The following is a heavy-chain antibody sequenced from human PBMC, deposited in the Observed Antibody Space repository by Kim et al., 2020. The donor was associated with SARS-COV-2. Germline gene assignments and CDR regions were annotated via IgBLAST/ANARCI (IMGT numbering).Heavy chain of an antibody. CDR1: GFTFSSCA. V-gene: IGHV3-48*02. Sequence: GGSLRLSCANSGFTFSSCAMNWVRQAPGKGLEWISYISASRGKIDYADSVKGRFTVSRDNAKNSVFLQMNSLRDEDTALYFCVRDLSYGSTLYKFFDYWGHGTLVTVSS. J-gene: IGHJ4*01. D-gene: IGHD6-19*01. CDR2: ISASRGKI. CDR3: VRDLSYGSTLYKFFDY.